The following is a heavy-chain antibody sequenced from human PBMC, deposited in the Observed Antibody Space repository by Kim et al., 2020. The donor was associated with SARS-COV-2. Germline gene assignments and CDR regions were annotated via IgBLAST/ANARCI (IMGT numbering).Heavy chain of an antibody. V-gene: IGHV3-30*03. CDR3: AREGYTYGSNWFDP. D-gene: IGHD5-18*01. Sequence: GGSLRLSCAVSGFTFSSYGMHWVRQAPGKGLEWVAVISYDGSNKYYADSVKGRFTISRDNSMNTLHLQMNSLRGEDTAVYYCAREGYTYGSNWFDPWGQGTLVTVSS. CDR1: GFTFSSYG. J-gene: IGHJ5*02. CDR2: ISYDGSNK.